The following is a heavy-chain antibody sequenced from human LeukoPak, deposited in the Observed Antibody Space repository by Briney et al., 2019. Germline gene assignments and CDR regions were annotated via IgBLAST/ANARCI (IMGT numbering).Heavy chain of an antibody. J-gene: IGHJ4*02. CDR2: IGSSGSTI. V-gene: IGHV3-11*04. Sequence: PGGSLRLSCAAPGFTFSDYYMSWIRQAPGKGLEWVSYIGSSGSTIYYADSVKGRFTISRDNAKNSLYLQMNSLRAEDAAVYYCARGKQRHCSSSSCYTESDYWGQGILVTVSS. D-gene: IGHD2-2*02. CDR3: ARGKQRHCSSSSCYTESDY. CDR1: GFTFSDYY.